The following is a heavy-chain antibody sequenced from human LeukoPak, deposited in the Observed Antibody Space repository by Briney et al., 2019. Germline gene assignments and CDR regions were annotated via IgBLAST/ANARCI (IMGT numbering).Heavy chain of an antibody. V-gene: IGHV4-39*01. Sequence: SETLSLTCTVSGGSISSSSYYWGWIRQPPGKGLEWIGSIYYSGSTYYNPSLKSRVTISVDTSKNQFSLKLSSVTAADTAVYYCARVPPNIVVVPAANAFDIWGQGTMATVSS. J-gene: IGHJ3*02. CDR2: IYYSGST. D-gene: IGHD2-2*01. CDR1: GGSISSSSYY. CDR3: ARVPPNIVVVPAANAFDI.